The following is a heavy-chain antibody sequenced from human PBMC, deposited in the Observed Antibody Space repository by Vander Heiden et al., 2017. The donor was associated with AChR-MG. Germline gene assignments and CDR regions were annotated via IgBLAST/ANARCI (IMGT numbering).Heavy chain of an antibody. CDR2: IYSGGST. J-gene: IGHJ6*03. Sequence: EVQLVESGGGLIQPGGSLRLSCAASGFTVSSNYMSWVRQAPGKGLEWVSVIYSGGSTDDADSVKGRFTISRDNSKNTMYIKMNSLRAEDTAVDDCDGGDYYMDVWGKGTTVTVSS. CDR1: GFTVSSNY. CDR3: DGGDYYMDV. V-gene: IGHV3-53*01.